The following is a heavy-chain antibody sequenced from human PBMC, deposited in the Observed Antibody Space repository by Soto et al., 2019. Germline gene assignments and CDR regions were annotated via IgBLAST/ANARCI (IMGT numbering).Heavy chain of an antibody. Sequence: SETLSLTCTVSGGSISSSSYYWGWIRQPPGKGLEWIGSIYYSGSTYYNPSLKSRVTISVDTSKNQFSLKLSSVTAADTAVYYCARPSGITGTYDYWGQGTLVTVSS. CDR3: ARPSGITGTYDY. CDR2: IYYSGST. D-gene: IGHD1-20*01. CDR1: GGSISSSSYY. V-gene: IGHV4-39*01. J-gene: IGHJ4*02.